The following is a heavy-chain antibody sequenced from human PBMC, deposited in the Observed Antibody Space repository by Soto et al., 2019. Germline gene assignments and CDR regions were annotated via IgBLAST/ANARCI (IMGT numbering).Heavy chain of an antibody. CDR3: ARETLAYCGGDCPQNAFDI. V-gene: IGHV4-31*03. CDR2: IYYSGST. CDR1: GGSISSGGYY. J-gene: IGHJ3*02. Sequence: TLSLTCTVSGGSISSGGYYWSWIRQHPGKGLEWIGYIYYSGSTYYNPSLKSRVTISVDTSKNQFSLKLSSVTAADTAVYYCARETLAYCGGDCPQNAFDIWGQGTMVTVSS. D-gene: IGHD2-21*02.